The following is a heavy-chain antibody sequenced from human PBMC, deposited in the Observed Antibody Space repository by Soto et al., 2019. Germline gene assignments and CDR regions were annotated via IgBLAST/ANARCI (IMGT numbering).Heavy chain of an antibody. D-gene: IGHD6-19*01. CDR2: IWSDGSNK. Sequence: PGGSLRLSCAASGFTFSSYGMHWVRQAPGKGLEWVAVIWSDGSNKYYADSVKGRFTISRDNSKNTLYLQMNSLRAEDTAVYYCARRGHSSGLYYFDYWGQGTLVTVSS. CDR1: GFTFSSYG. CDR3: ARRGHSSGLYYFDY. V-gene: IGHV3-33*08. J-gene: IGHJ4*02.